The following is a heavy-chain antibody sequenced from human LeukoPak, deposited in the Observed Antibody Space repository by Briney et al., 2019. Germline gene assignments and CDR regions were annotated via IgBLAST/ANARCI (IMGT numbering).Heavy chain of an antibody. J-gene: IGHJ3*02. CDR2: IYTSGST. CDR3: ARDLVTMVRGVFFDI. D-gene: IGHD3-10*01. Sequence: SETLSLTCTVSGGSISDNFWSWIRQPAGKGLEWIGRIYTSGSTNYNPSLKSRVTMSVDTSKNQFSLKLSSVTAADTAVYYCARDLVTMVRGVFFDIWGQGTMVTVSS. CDR1: GGSISDNF. V-gene: IGHV4-4*07.